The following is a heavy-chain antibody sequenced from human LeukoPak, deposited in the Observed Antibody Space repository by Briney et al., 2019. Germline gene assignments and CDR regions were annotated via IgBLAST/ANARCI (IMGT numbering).Heavy chain of an antibody. CDR1: GFTFSNAW. Sequence: GGSLRLSCAASGFTFSNAWMNWVRQAPGKGLDWVAVISYHGRDQFYADSVKGRFTISRDSSKDTLYLQMNSLRTEDTAVYYCVRQDCSGGSCYLDYWGQGTLVTVSA. J-gene: IGHJ4*02. D-gene: IGHD2-15*01. CDR3: VRQDCSGGSCYLDY. CDR2: ISYHGRDQ. V-gene: IGHV3-30*03.